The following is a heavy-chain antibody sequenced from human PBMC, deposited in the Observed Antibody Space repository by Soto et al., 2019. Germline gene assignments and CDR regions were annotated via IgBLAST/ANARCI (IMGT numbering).Heavy chain of an antibody. CDR2: ISGSGGNT. V-gene: IGHV3-23*01. J-gene: IGHJ6*02. Sequence: GGSLRLSCAASGFPFSSYAMSWVRQAPGKGLEWVSAISGSGGNTYYADYVKGRFTISRDNSKNTLYLQMNSLRAEDTAVYYCSKVGTYYYYGMDVWGQGTTVTVSS. CDR1: GFPFSSYA. CDR3: SKVGTYYYYGMDV.